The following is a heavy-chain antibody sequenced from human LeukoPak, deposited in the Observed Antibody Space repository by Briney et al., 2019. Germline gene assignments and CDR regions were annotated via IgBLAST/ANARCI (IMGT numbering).Heavy chain of an antibody. D-gene: IGHD1-1*01. Sequence: GSSLRLSCAASGFKFSSYGMHWVRQAPGKGLEWVAFISYDGSNKYYADSVKGRFTISRDNLKSMVFLQMNSLRAEDTAIYYCAKSHASIWNVYDYWGQGTLSPSPQ. V-gene: IGHV3-30*18. J-gene: IGHJ4*02. CDR1: GFKFSSYG. CDR2: ISYDGSNK. CDR3: AKSHASIWNVYDY.